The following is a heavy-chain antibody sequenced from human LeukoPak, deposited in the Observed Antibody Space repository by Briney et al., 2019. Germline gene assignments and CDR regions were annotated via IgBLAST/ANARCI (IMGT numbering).Heavy chain of an antibody. CDR3: ARVLPYSSGWGVDY. CDR2: IYYTGST. V-gene: IGHV4-59*01. CDR1: GGSIRSYY. J-gene: IGHJ4*02. Sequence: SETLSLTCTVSGGSIRSYYWSWIRQPPGKGLEWIGYIYYTGSTNYNPSLKSRVTISVDTSKNQFSLNLISVTAADTAVYYCARVLPYSSGWGVDYWGQGALATVSS. D-gene: IGHD6-19*01.